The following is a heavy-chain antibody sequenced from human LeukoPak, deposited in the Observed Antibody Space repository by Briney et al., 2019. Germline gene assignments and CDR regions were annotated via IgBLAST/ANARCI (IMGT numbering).Heavy chain of an antibody. Sequence: SGGSLRLSCEASGFTFSSSAMNWVRQTPGKGLEWVSSISVSGDRTYYADSVKGRFTISRDNSKNTLFLQMNSLRAEDTAVYYCAKGYYGSGSYGWFDYWGQGTLVTVSS. V-gene: IGHV3-23*01. CDR2: ISVSGDRT. D-gene: IGHD3-10*01. CDR3: AKGYYGSGSYGWFDY. J-gene: IGHJ4*02. CDR1: GFTFSSSA.